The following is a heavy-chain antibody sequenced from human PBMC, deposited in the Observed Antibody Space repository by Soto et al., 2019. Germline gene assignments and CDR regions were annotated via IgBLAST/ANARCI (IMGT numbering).Heavy chain of an antibody. CDR1: GFTFSSYA. CDR2: ISAGGGST. J-gene: IGHJ5*02. Sequence: VQLLESGGGLVQPGGSLRLSCVASGFTFSSYALTWVRQGPGKGLEWVSGISAGGGSTYYADSVKGRFTISRDYSKNTLYLQMNSLRADDTAVYFCAKDPLTRGWFDPWGQGTLVTVSS. CDR3: AKDPLTRGWFDP. V-gene: IGHV3-23*01.